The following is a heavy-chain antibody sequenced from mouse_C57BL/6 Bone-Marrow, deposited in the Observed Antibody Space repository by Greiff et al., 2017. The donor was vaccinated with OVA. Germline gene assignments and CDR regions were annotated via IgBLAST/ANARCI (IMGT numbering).Heavy chain of an antibody. V-gene: IGHV6-3*01. D-gene: IGHD2-4*01. CDR1: GFTFSNYW. CDR2: IRLKSDNYAT. Sequence: EVKVEESGGGLVQPGGSMKLSCVASGFTFSNYWMNWVRQSPEKGLEWVAQIRLKSDNYATHYAESVKGRFTISRDASKSSVYLQMSNLRAEDTGIYYCTRSDYDCWGQGTTLTVSS. CDR3: TRSDYDC. J-gene: IGHJ2*01.